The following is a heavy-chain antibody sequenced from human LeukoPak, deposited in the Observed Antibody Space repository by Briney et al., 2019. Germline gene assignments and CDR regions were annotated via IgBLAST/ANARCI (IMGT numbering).Heavy chain of an antibody. D-gene: IGHD6-13*01. CDR1: GFTVSSNY. CDR3: ARDVGSSWSGYYFDY. CDR2: IYSGGST. Sequence: GGSPRLSCAASGFTVSSNYMSWVRQAPGKGLEWVSVIYSGGSTYYADSVKGRFTISRDNSKNTLYLQMNSLRAEDTAVYYCARDVGSSWSGYYFDYWGQGTLVTVSS. J-gene: IGHJ4*02. V-gene: IGHV3-66*01.